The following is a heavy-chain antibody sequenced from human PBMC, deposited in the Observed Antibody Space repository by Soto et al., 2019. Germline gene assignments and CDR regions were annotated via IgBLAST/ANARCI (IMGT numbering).Heavy chain of an antibody. D-gene: IGHD3-3*01. CDR2: VWYDGSNQ. J-gene: IGHJ6*02. CDR3: ARDRQFWGGSYVVFAYKYGMDV. Sequence: QVQLVESGGGVVQPGGSLRLSCAASGFTFSSYGMHWVRQAPGKGLQWVALVWYDGSNQYYADSVKGRFTISRDNSKNKLHLQLYSLGAEDTAVYFCARDRQFWGGSYVVFAYKYGMDVWGQATTLTVSS. CDR1: GFTFSSYG. V-gene: IGHV3-33*01.